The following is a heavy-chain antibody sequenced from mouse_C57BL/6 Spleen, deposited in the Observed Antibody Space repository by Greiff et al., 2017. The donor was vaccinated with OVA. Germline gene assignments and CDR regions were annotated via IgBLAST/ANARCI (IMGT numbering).Heavy chain of an antibody. CDR3: ARRSTQFAY. CDR2: IYPGSGGT. V-gene: IGHV1-55*01. Sequence: QVQLQQSGAELVKPGASVKMSCKASGYTFTSYWITWVKQRPGQGLEWIGDIYPGSGGTNYNEKFKGKATLTVDTSSSTAYMQLSSLTSEDAAIYSCARRSTQFAYWGQGTLVTVSA. J-gene: IGHJ3*01. CDR1: GYTFTSYW.